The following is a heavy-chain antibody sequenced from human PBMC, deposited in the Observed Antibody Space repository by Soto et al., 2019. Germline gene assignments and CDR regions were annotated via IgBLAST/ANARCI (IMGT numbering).Heavy chain of an antibody. CDR1: DCSINSFY. J-gene: IGHJ4*02. CDR2: IYYTGST. D-gene: IGHD3-9*01. CDR3: VALGTVYRAVDH. Sequence: PSETLSLTCTVSDCSINSFYWTWIRQPPGKRLEWIGYIYYTGSTNYNPSLNSRVTISLDTSKNQVSLNLTSVTAAGTAVYYCVALGTVYRAVDHWGQGTLVTVSS. V-gene: IGHV4-59*01.